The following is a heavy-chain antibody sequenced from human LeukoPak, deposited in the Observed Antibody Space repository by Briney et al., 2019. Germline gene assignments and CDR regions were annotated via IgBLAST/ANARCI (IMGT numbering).Heavy chain of an antibody. Sequence: TGGSLRLSCAASGFTVSRYWMHLVRKAPGKGLVWVARINVEGNYIDYPESVKGRFTTSRDSAKNTLYLQMNSVRAEDTAVYSCARDLTGPYDHWGQGTLVTVSS. V-gene: IGHV3-74*01. CDR1: GFTVSRYW. CDR3: ARDLTGPYDH. CDR2: INVEGNYI. D-gene: IGHD3-22*01. J-gene: IGHJ4*02.